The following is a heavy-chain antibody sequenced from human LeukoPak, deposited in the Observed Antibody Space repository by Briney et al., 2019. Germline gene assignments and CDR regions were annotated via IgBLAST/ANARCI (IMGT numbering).Heavy chain of an antibody. J-gene: IGHJ4*02. D-gene: IGHD3-22*01. CDR1: GYTLTGYY. V-gene: IGHV1-2*02. Sequence: ASVKVSCKASGYTLTGYYMHWVRQAPGQGLEWMGWINPNSGGTNYAQKFQGRVTMTRDTSISTAYMELSRLRSDDTAVYYCARNFHYDNSFDYWGQGTLVTVSS. CDR3: ARNFHYDNSFDY. CDR2: INPNSGGT.